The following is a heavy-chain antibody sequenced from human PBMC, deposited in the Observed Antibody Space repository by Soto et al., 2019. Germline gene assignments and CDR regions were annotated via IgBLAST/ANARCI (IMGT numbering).Heavy chain of an antibody. CDR3: ARRFRDASTWYGVHWLDP. D-gene: IGHD3-3*01. J-gene: IGHJ5*02. CDR2: IGGRGGPT. V-gene: IGHV3-23*01. Sequence: GGSLRLSCAASGFTFSSYAMSWVRQAPGKGLEWVSSIGGRGGPTYYTDSVKGRFTISRDNSENTLDLQMNILTTADTAMYFCARRFRDASTWYGVHWLDPWGQGTLVTVSS. CDR1: GFTFSSYA.